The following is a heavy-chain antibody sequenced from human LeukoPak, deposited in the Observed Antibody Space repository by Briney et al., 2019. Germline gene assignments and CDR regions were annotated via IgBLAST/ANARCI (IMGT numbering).Heavy chain of an antibody. CDR3: ARAKDFGVVRSFAY. J-gene: IGHJ4*02. V-gene: IGHV4-59*01. CDR1: GGSISSYY. Sequence: SETLSLTCSVSGGSISSYYWSWLRQPPGKGLELIGYIFDSGYTNHTPSLDSRVTISVDTSKNQFSLKLTSVTAADTAVYYCARAKDFGVVRSFAYWGQGTLVTVSS. CDR2: IFDSGYT. D-gene: IGHD3-3*01.